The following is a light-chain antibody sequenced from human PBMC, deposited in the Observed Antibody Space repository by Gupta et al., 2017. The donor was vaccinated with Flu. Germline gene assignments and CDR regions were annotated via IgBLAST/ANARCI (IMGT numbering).Light chain of an antibody. CDR1: QSISSW. CDR3: QQENSYPWT. V-gene: IGKV1-5*03. J-gene: IGKJ1*01. CDR2: KAS. Sequence: DIQMTQSPSTLSASVGDRVTITCRASQSISSWLAWYQQKPGKAPKLLIYKASSLESGVPSRFSGSGSGLEFTLTISSLQPDDFATYYCQQENSYPWTFGQGTKVEIK.